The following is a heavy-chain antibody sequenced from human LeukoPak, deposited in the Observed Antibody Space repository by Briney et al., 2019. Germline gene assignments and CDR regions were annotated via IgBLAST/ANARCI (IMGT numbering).Heavy chain of an antibody. D-gene: IGHD3-3*01. J-gene: IGHJ4*02. CDR2: INPSGGRT. CDR3: ARAVTIFGVAIPAY. Sequence: ASVKVSCKASGSAFTNFYIRWVRQAPGQGLEWMGMINPSGGRTSYAQMFQGRMTMTRDRSTNTFYMDLSSLRSEDTAVYYCARAVTIFGVAIPAYWGQGTLVTVSS. CDR1: GSAFTNFY. V-gene: IGHV1-46*01.